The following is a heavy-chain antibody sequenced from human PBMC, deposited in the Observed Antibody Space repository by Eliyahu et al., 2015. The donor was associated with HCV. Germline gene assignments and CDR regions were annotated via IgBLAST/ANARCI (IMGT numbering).Heavy chain of an antibody. D-gene: IGHD3-22*01. CDR2: XNPNSGXT. Sequence: QLVQSGAEVKKPGASVKVSCKASGYSFSSYDINWVRQATGQGLEWMGWXNPNSGXTGYAQKFQGRVTMTRNTSISTAYMELSSLRXEDTAVYYCARAHSSGEGYWFDPWGQGTLVSVSS. V-gene: IGHV1-8*01. CDR3: ARAHSSGEGYWFDP. CDR1: GYSFSSYD. J-gene: IGHJ5*02.